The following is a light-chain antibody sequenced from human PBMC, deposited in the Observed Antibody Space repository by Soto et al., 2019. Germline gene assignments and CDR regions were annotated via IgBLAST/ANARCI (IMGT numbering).Light chain of an antibody. J-gene: IGKJ3*01. CDR1: QDISNY. V-gene: IGKV1-33*01. Sequence: DIQMTQSPSSLSASVGDRVTITCQARQDISNYLNWYQQKPGKAPKLLIYDASNLETGVPSRFSGSGSGTDFTFTISSLQPQDIATYYCQQYDTLRVTFGPGTKVDIK. CDR3: QQYDTLRVT. CDR2: DAS.